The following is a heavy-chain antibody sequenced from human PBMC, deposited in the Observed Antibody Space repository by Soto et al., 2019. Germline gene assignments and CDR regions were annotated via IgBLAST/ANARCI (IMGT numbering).Heavy chain of an antibody. Sequence: PSETLSLTCTVSGGSISNYYWSWVRQPPGKGLQWIGYIYYSGSTYYNPSLKGRATISVDTSKNQFSLRLTSVTAADTAVYFCASEDPGGFRFDYWGQGMLVTVSS. D-gene: IGHD2-15*01. CDR2: IYYSGST. CDR3: ASEDPGGFRFDY. J-gene: IGHJ4*02. CDR1: GGSISNYY. V-gene: IGHV4-59*01.